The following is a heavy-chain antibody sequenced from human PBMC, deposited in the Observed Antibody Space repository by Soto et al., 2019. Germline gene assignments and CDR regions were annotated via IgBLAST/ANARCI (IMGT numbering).Heavy chain of an antibody. CDR1: GFTFSSYG. J-gene: IGHJ5*02. V-gene: IGHV3-33*01. CDR3: VREPRYYYDSSGYLNWFDP. CDR2: IWYDGSNK. D-gene: IGHD3-22*01. Sequence: VGSLRLSCAASGFTFSSYGMHWVRQAPGKGLEWVAVIWYDGSNKYYADSVKGRFTISRDNSKNTLYLQMNSLRDEDTAVYYCVREPRYYYDSSGYLNWFDPWGQGTLVTVSS.